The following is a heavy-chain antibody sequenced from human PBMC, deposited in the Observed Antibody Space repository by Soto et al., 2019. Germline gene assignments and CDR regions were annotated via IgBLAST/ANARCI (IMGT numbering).Heavy chain of an antibody. J-gene: IGHJ4*02. Sequence: QVQLVQSGAEVKKPGSSVKVSCKASGGTFSSYSINWVRQAPGQGLEWMGEIIPIFGTANYAQKFQGRVKITAYESTSTAYMELSSLRSEDTAVYYCARDGGRHSGGIDYWGQGTLVTVSS. D-gene: IGHD1-26*01. CDR1: GGTFSSYS. CDR3: ARDGGRHSGGIDY. V-gene: IGHV1-69*01. CDR2: IIPIFGTA.